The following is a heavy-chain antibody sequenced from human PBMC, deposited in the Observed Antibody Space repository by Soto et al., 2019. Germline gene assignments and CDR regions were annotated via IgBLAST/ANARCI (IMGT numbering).Heavy chain of an antibody. J-gene: IGHJ4*02. CDR1: GFTFSDYY. D-gene: IGHD2-2*01. V-gene: IGHV3-11*01. CDR3: ARDQFDYASSFDS. CDR2: ISDNGDTI. Sequence: QVHLVESGGGLVKPGGSLRLSCAASGFTFSDYYMSWIRQAPGKGLEWVSYISDNGDTIYYADSVKGRFTISRDNAKNSLYLQMNSLRAEDTAVYYCARDQFDYASSFDSWGQGTLVTVSS.